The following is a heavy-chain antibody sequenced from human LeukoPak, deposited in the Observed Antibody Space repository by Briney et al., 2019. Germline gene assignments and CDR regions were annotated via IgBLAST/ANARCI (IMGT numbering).Heavy chain of an antibody. D-gene: IGHD3-16*01. J-gene: IGHJ6*02. V-gene: IGHV4-59*08. CDR1: GGSLSPYY. CDR3: ARQGDGVEYFYAVDV. CDR2: IHYSGRT. Sequence: PSETLSLTCTVSGGSLSPYYWGWIRQPPGKGLEWIAFIHYSGRTNYNLSLRTRVTISVDTTKNQFSLKVSSVTAADTAIYYCARQGDGVEYFYAVDVWGQGTTVTVSS.